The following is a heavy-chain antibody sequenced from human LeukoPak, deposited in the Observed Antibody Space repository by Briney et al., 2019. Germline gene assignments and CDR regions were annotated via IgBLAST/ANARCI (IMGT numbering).Heavy chain of an antibody. V-gene: IGHV3-21*04. J-gene: IGHJ4*02. CDR1: GFTFSSYS. D-gene: IGHD4-17*01. CDR3: ARESHGDYVDY. CDR2: ISSSSSYI. Sequence: PGGSLRLSCAASGFTFSSYSMNWVRQAPGKGLEWVSSISSSSSYIYYADSVKGRFTISRDNSKNTLYLQMNSLRAEDTAVYYCARESHGDYVDYWGQGTLVTVSS.